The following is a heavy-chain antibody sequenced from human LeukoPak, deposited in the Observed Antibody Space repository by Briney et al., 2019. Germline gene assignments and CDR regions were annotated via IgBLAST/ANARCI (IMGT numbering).Heavy chain of an antibody. D-gene: IGHD6-19*01. CDR2: INPNSGGT. V-gene: IGHV1-2*02. Sequence: ASVKVSCKASGYTFTGYYMHWVRQAPGQGLEWMGWINPNSGGTNYAQKFQGRVTMTRDTSISTAYMELSRLRSDDTAVYYCARDDGYSSGWYDWGQGTLVTVSS. CDR1: GYTFTGYY. CDR3: ARDDGYSSGWYD. J-gene: IGHJ4*02.